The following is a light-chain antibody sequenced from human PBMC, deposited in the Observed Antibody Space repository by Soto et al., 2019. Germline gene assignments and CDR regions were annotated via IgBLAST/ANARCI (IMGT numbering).Light chain of an antibody. V-gene: IGLV2-14*02. CDR2: EAN. J-gene: IGLJ2*01. Sequence: QSVLTQPASVSGSPGQSITISCTGTSSDVGSYNLVSWYQQHPGKAPKLMIYEANKRPSGVSDRFSGSKSGNTASLTVSGLQAEDEADYYCSSYAGSNNLVFGGGTKVTVL. CDR1: SSDVGSYNL. CDR3: SSYAGSNNLV.